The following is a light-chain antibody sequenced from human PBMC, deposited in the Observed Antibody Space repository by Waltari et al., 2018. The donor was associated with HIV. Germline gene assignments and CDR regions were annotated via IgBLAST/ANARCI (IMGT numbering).Light chain of an antibody. J-gene: IGKJ5*01. CDR1: QSIGSN. CDR3: QHYNNRPPLT. Sequence: EIIMTQSPATLSVSLGERATLSCRASQSIGSNLAWYQQKPGQAPRLLIYGASTRATGIPARFSGSGSGTDFTLTISSPQSEDSAVYYCQHYNNRPPLTFGQGTRLEI. CDR2: GAS. V-gene: IGKV3-15*01.